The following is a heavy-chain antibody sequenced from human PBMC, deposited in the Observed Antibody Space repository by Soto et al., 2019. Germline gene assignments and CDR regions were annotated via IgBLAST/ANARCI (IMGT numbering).Heavy chain of an antibody. J-gene: IGHJ6*02. Sequence: SLTCTVSGGSISSYYWSWIRQPPGKGLEWIGYIYYSGSTNYNPSLKSRVTISVDTSKNQFSLKLSSVTAADTAVYYCARLQEYCSGGSCYAYYYGMDVWGQGTTVTVSS. V-gene: IGHV4-59*08. CDR3: ARLQEYCSGGSCYAYYYGMDV. CDR1: GGSISSYY. CDR2: IYYSGST. D-gene: IGHD2-15*01.